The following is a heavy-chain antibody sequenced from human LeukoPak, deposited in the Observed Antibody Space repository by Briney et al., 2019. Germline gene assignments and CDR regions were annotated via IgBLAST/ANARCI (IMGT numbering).Heavy chain of an antibody. V-gene: IGHV3-30-3*01. D-gene: IGHD5-18*01. CDR3: ARGGYSYGSVKDFDH. CDR2: ISYDGSNK. CDR1: GFTFSSYA. J-gene: IGHJ4*02. Sequence: GRSLRLSCAASGFTFSSYAMHWVRQAPGKGLEWVAVISYDGSNKYYADSVKGRFTISRDNSKNTLYLQMNSLRAEDTAVYYCARGGYSYGSVKDFDHWGQGTLVTVSS.